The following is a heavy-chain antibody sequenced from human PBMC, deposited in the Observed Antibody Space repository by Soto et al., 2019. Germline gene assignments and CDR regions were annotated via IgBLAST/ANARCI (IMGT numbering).Heavy chain of an antibody. J-gene: IGHJ2*01. CDR1: GFTFRNHA. D-gene: IGHD3-3*02. Sequence: QVQLVESGGGVVQPGGSLTLSCGASGFTFRNHALHWVRQAPGKGLEWVAVTSFDGSTKFYADSVKGRFTISRDNSNNTPFLHMNSLGGEDTALYYCASAMVARVLIFEVVGVGKFDHWVLGTLVAVSS. CDR2: TSFDGSTK. V-gene: IGHV3-30*04. CDR3: ASAMVARVLIFEVVGVGKFDH.